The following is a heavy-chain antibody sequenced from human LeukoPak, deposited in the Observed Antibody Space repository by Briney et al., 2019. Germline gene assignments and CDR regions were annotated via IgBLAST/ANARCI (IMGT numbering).Heavy chain of an antibody. Sequence: GGALRLSCEASGFTFSTYGLHWVRQTPGKGLEWVAAILSDGVENHYADFVKRPFTISRENSKRTMYLQMNSLRAEDTALYYCAREGHYDILTGYSPLEYYFYYMDVWGKGTTVTVSS. CDR3: AREGHYDILTGYSPLEYYFYYMDV. V-gene: IGHV3-30*04. CDR2: ILSDGVEN. J-gene: IGHJ6*03. CDR1: GFTFSTYG. D-gene: IGHD3-9*01.